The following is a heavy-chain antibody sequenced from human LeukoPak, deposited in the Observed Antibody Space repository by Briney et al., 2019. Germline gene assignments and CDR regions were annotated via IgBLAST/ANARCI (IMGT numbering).Heavy chain of an antibody. CDR3: AKDRAMIVVVPPFDY. CDR2: ISGSGGST. CDR1: GFTFSSYA. V-gene: IGHV3-23*01. J-gene: IGHJ4*02. D-gene: IGHD3-22*01. Sequence: GGSLRFSCAASGFTFSSYAMSWVRQAPGKGLEWVSAISGSGGSTYYADSVKGRFTISRDNSKNTLYLQMNSLRAEDTAVYYCAKDRAMIVVVPPFDYWGQGTLVTVSS.